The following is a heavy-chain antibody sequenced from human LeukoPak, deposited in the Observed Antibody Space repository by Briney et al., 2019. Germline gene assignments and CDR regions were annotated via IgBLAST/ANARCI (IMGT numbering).Heavy chain of an antibody. V-gene: IGHV5-51*01. CDR3: ATSDYGGNSHYFDY. CDR2: IYPGDSDT. Sequence: IYPGDSDTRYSPSFQGQVTISADKSISTAYLQRSSLKASDTAMYYCATSDYGGNSHYFDYWGQGTLVTVSS. D-gene: IGHD4-23*01. J-gene: IGHJ4*02.